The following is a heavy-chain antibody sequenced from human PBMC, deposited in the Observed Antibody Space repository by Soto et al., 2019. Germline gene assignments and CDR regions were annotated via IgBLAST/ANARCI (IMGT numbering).Heavy chain of an antibody. Sequence: EVQLLESGGGLVQPGGSLRLSCAASGFTFRNYAMRWVRQAPGKGLEWVSAIHGSGGSAYYADSVKGRFTVSRDDSKNTLYLQMCGLRVDDTSLYDCAKDAVAGNGEWYWCDPWGQGTLVTVSS. CDR1: GFTFRNYA. V-gene: IGHV3-23*01. D-gene: IGHD6-19*01. J-gene: IGHJ5*02. CDR3: AKDAVAGNGEWYWCDP. CDR2: IHGSGGSA.